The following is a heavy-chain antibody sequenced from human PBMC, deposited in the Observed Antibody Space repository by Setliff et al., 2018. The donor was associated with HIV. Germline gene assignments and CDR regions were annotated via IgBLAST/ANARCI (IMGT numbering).Heavy chain of an antibody. CDR2: IYYSGNT. Sequence: SETLSLTCTVSGGSITGYYWSWIRQPPGKGLEWIGWIYYSGNTRYNPSLKSRVTISVETSKNQFSLKLSSVTAADTAVYYCVRDDYGYNGKGFDYWGPGTLVTVSS. V-gene: IGHV4-59*01. D-gene: IGHD4-17*01. CDR3: VRDDYGYNGKGFDY. CDR1: GGSITGYY. J-gene: IGHJ4*02.